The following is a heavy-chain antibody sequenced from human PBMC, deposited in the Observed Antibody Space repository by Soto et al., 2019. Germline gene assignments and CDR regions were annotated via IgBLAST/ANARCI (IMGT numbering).Heavy chain of an antibody. D-gene: IGHD3-9*01. Sequence: SETLSLTCAVSGYSISSGYYWGWIRQPPGKGLEWIGSIYHSGSTYYNPSLKSRVTISVDTSKNQFSLKLSSVTAADTAVYYCARANLYYDILTGYPTYFDYWGQGTLVTVSS. CDR3: ARANLYYDILTGYPTYFDY. CDR2: IYHSGST. CDR1: GYSISSGYY. J-gene: IGHJ4*02. V-gene: IGHV4-38-2*01.